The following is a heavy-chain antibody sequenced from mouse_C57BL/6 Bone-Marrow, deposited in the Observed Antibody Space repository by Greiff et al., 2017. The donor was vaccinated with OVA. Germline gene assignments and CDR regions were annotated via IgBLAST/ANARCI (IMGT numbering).Heavy chain of an antibody. J-gene: IGHJ4*01. Sequence: EVKLEESGGGLVKPGGSLKLSCAASGFTFSSYAMSWVRQTPEKRLEWVATISDGGSYTYYPDNVKGRFTISRDNAKNNLYLQMSHLKSEDTAMYYCARTELVMDYWGQGTSVTVSS. CDR3: ARTELVMDY. D-gene: IGHD4-1*01. CDR1: GFTFSSYA. V-gene: IGHV5-4*03. CDR2: ISDGGSYT.